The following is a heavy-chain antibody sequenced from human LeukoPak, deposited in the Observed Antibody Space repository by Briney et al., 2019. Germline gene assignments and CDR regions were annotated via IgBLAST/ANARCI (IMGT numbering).Heavy chain of an antibody. J-gene: IGHJ4*02. D-gene: IGHD6-19*01. CDR3: ARGYTDGWLIGY. CDR2: IYRTEDN. V-gene: IGHV4-4*01. Sequence: PSGTLSLTCAVSGGSISSSDWWSWVRQPPGRGLEWIGYIYRTEDNNYNPSLKSRVTMSVDTSKNQFSLNLSSVTAADTAVYCCARGYTDGWLIGYWGQGTLVTVSS. CDR1: GGSISSSDW.